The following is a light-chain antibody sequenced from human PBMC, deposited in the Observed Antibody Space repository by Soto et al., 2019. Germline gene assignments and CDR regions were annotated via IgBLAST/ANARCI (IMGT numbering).Light chain of an antibody. J-gene: IGLJ2*01. CDR3: SSYTSSSTVPVV. CDR1: SSDVGGYTD. Sequence: QSVLTQPASVSGSPGQSITISCTGTSSDVGGYTDVSWYQQHPGKAPKLMIYEVSNRPAGVSNRFSGSKSGNTASLTISGLQAEDEADYYCSSYTSSSTVPVVFGGGTKLTVL. V-gene: IGLV2-14*01. CDR2: EVS.